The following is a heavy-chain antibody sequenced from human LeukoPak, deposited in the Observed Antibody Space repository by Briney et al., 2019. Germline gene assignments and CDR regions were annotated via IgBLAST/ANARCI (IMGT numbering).Heavy chain of an antibody. V-gene: IGHV4-34*01. D-gene: IGHD3-10*01. J-gene: IGHJ4*02. CDR3: ARGLGSGSYYDY. CDR2: INHSGGT. Sequence: SETLSLTCTVYGGSFSGYYWNWIRQPPGKGLEWIGEINHSGGTNYNPSLKSRVTISMDTSKNQFSLKLTSMTAADTAVYYCARGLGSGSYYDYWGQGTLVTVSS. CDR1: GGSFSGYY.